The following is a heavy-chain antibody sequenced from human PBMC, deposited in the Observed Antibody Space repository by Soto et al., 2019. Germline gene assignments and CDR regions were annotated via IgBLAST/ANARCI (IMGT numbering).Heavy chain of an antibody. CDR2: INAGNGNT. CDR3: ARAADYDFWSGYYTPPYWFDP. V-gene: IGHV1-3*01. CDR1: GYTFTSYA. Sequence: GASVKVSCKASGYTFTSYAMHWVRQAPGQRLEWMGWINAGNGNTKYSQKFQGRVTITRDTSASTAYMELSSLRSEDTAVYYCARAADYDFWSGYYTPPYWFDPWGQGTLVTVSS. D-gene: IGHD3-3*01. J-gene: IGHJ5*02.